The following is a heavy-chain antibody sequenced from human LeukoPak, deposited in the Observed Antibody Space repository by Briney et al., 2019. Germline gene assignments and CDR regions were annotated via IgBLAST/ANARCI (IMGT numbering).Heavy chain of an antibody. D-gene: IGHD2-15*01. CDR2: IYPGDSDT. CDR3: ARHGGLGYCSGGSCYSGEYYFDY. V-gene: IGHV5-51*01. Sequence: PGESLKISCKGSGYSFTSYWISWVRQMPGKGLEWMGIIYPGDSDTRYSPSFQGQVTISADKSISTAYLQWSSLKASDTAMYYCARHGGLGYCSGGSCYSGEYYFDYWGQGTLVTVSS. CDR1: GYSFTSYW. J-gene: IGHJ4*02.